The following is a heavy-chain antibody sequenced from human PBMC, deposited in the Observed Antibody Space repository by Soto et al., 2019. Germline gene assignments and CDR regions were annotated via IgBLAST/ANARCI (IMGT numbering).Heavy chain of an antibody. CDR1: GYSVASNSAA. Sequence: QTLSLTCAISGYSVASNSAAWNLIRESPSRGLEWLGRTYYRSKWYNDYAVSVKSRITINPDTSKNQFSLQLNSVTPEDTAVYYCAREERPGEAAAALDYWGQGTLVTVSS. J-gene: IGHJ4*02. CDR3: AREERPGEAAAALDY. D-gene: IGHD6-13*01. V-gene: IGHV6-1*01. CDR2: TYYRSKWYN.